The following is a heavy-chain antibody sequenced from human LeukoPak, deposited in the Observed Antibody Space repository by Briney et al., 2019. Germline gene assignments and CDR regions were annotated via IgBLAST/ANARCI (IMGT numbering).Heavy chain of an antibody. CDR3: ARKLAARPDDYFDY. V-gene: IGHV3-48*04. Sequence: GGSLRLSCAASGFTFSSYSMNWVRQAPGKGLEWVSGISDSGGSTYYADSVKGRFTISRDNAKNSLYLQMNSLRAEDTAVYYCARKLAARPDDYFDYWGQGTLVTVSS. CDR1: GFTFSSYS. D-gene: IGHD6-6*01. CDR2: ISDSGGST. J-gene: IGHJ4*02.